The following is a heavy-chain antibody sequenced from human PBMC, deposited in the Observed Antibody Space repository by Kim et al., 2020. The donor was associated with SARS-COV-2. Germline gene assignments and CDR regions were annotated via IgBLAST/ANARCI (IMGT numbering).Heavy chain of an antibody. CDR3: ARGEYTWWGFYNQFGLDV. V-gene: IGHV3-48*03. CDR2: TSSSGSAM. J-gene: IGHJ6*01. D-gene: IGHD2-21*01. Sequence: GGSLRLSCAASGYTFSSYDMHWVRQAPGKGLEWVSYTSSSGSAMMSADSVKGRFTTSRDNAKKSLYLQMDSLRDEDTAVYYCARGEYTWWGFYNQFGLDV. CDR1: GYTFSSYD.